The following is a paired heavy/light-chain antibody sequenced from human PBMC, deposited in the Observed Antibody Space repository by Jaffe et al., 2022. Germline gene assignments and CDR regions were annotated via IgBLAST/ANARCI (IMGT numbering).Heavy chain of an antibody. J-gene: IGHJ6*03. V-gene: IGHV3-23*01. CDR1: GFTFSSYA. CDR2: ISGSGGST. D-gene: IGHD2-2*01. CDR3: AKAPTRAKYCSSTSCYPYYYYYYMDV. Sequence: EVQLLESGGGLVQPGGSLRLSCAASGFTFSSYAMSWVRQAPGKGLEWVSAISGSGGSTYYADSVKGRFTISRDNSKNTLYLQMNSLRAEDTAVYYCAKAPTRAKYCSSTSCYPYYYYYYMDVWGKGTTVTVSS.
Light chain of an antibody. V-gene: IGKV1-8*01. CDR3: QQYYSYPV. Sequence: AIRMTQSPSSFSASTGDRVTITCRASQGISSYLAWYQQKPGKAPKLLIYAASTLQSGVPSRFSGSGSGTDFTLTISCLQSEDFATYYCQQYYSYPVFGGGTKVEIK. CDR1: QGISSY. CDR2: AAS. J-gene: IGKJ4*01.